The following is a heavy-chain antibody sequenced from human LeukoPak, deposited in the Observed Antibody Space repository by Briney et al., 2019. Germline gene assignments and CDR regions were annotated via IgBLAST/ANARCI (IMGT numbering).Heavy chain of an antibody. Sequence: SVKVSCKASGGTFSSYAISWVRQAPGQGLEWMGRIIPILGIANYAQKFQGRVTITADKSTSTAYMELSSLRSEDTAVYYCATTRGELRYFDWLLSWSQGTLVTVSS. J-gene: IGHJ4*02. CDR3: ATTRGELRYFDWLLS. CDR2: IIPILGIA. CDR1: GGTFSSYA. V-gene: IGHV1-69*04. D-gene: IGHD3-9*01.